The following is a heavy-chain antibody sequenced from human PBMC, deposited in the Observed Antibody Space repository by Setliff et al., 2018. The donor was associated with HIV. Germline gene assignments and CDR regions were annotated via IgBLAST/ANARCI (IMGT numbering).Heavy chain of an antibody. D-gene: IGHD3-22*01. Sequence: SVKVSCKASGRTFSNYAFRVVRQARGQGLEWMGGSIPLFGTANYAQNFQGRVTITADASTSTAYMELSSLRSEDTAMYYCARDRHHYDSSVRCYLGHAFEIWGQGSMVTVSS. J-gene: IGHJ3*02. CDR2: SIPLFGTA. CDR1: GRTFSNYA. V-gene: IGHV1-69*13. CDR3: ARDRHHYDSSVRCYLGHAFEI.